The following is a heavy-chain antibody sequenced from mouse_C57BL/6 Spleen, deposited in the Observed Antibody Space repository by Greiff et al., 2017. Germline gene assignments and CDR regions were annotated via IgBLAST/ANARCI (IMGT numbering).Heavy chain of an antibody. Sequence: QVQLKQPGAELVKPGASVKMSCKASGYTFTSYWITWVKQRPGQGLEWIGDIYPGSGSTNYNEKFKSKATLTVDTSSSTAYMQLSSLTSEDSAVYYCARRGGNYLYYYAMDYWGQGTSVTVSS. D-gene: IGHD2-1*01. CDR1: GYTFTSYW. CDR3: ARRGGNYLYYYAMDY. J-gene: IGHJ4*01. CDR2: IYPGSGST. V-gene: IGHV1-55*01.